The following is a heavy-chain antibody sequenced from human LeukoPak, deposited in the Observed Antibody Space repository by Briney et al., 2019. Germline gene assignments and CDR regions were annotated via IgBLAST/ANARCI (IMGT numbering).Heavy chain of an antibody. J-gene: IGHJ6*02. V-gene: IGHV4-61*01. CDR3: ARVSLMPPYCSSTSCSWKNHRTYHYYYYYGMDV. CDR2: IYYSGST. D-gene: IGHD2-2*01. CDR1: GGSVSSGSYY. Sequence: PSETLSLTCTVSGGSVSSGSYYWSWIRQPPGKGLEWIGYIYYSGSTNYNPSLKSRVTILVDTSKNQFSLKLSSVTAADTAVYYCARVSLMPPYCSSTSCSWKNHRTYHYYYYYGMDVWGQGTTVTVSS.